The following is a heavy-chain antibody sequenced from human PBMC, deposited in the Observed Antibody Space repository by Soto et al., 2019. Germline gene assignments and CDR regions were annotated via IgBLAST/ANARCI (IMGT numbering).Heavy chain of an antibody. CDR3: ARFLGYYYYGMDV. J-gene: IGHJ6*02. D-gene: IGHD3-16*01. V-gene: IGHV4-30-4*01. CDR2: IYYSGST. Sequence: LSLTCTVSGGSISSGDYYWSWIRQPPGKGLEWIGYIYYSGSTYYNPSLKSRVTISVDTSKNQFSLKLSSVTAADTAVYYCARFLGYYYYGMDVWGQGTTVTVSS. CDR1: GGSISSGDYY.